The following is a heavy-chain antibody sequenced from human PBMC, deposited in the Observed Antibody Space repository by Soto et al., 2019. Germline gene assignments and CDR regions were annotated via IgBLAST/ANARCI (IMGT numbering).Heavy chain of an antibody. J-gene: IGHJ3*02. V-gene: IGHV3-23*01. D-gene: IGHD2-15*01. CDR3: APHVQCSGGSCHYDAFDI. CDR1: GFIFGNYM. Sequence: EVQLLESGGGLVQPGASLRLSCAFSGFIFGNYMMTWVRQAPGKGLEWVSTIRDGGESTYYADSVKGRFTISRDNSKNTLYLQMDSLGVEGTAVYYCAPHVQCSGGSCHYDAFDIRGQGTMVTVSS. CDR2: IRDGGEST.